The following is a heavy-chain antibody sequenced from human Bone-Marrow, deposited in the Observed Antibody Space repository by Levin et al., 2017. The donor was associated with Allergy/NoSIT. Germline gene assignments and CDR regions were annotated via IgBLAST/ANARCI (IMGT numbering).Heavy chain of an antibody. CDR3: ALGGAAAA. J-gene: IGHJ5*02. CDR2: IKSKRTGGST. Sequence: GGSLRLSCITSGFPFGDYAMSWFRQAPGEAPQWSGYIKSKRTGGSTKYAESLQDRVTISRDDSMGTAYLQLTSLRVEDTGLYYCALGGAAAAWGQGTQVTVSS. D-gene: IGHD6-13*01. CDR1: GFPFGDYA. V-gene: IGHV3-49*03.